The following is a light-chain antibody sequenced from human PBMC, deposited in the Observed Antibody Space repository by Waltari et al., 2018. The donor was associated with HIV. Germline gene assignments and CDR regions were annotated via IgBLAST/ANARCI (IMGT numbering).Light chain of an antibody. Sequence: QSALTQPASVSGSPGQSITISCTGTSSDVGSYYLVSWYQQHPGKAPKLMIYEVSKRPSVVSNRVSGSKSGNTASLTISGLQAEDEADYYCCSYAGSSTFVVFGGGTKLTVL. V-gene: IGLV2-23*02. CDR2: EVS. CDR1: SSDVGSYYL. CDR3: CSYAGSSTFVV. J-gene: IGLJ2*01.